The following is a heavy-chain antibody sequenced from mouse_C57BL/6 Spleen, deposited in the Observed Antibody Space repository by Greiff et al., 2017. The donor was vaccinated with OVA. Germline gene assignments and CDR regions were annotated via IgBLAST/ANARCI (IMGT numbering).Heavy chain of an antibody. J-gene: IGHJ3*01. CDR1: GYTFTSYW. D-gene: IGHD4-1*01. CDR3: AMTNWDVGAWFAY. CDR2: IHPSDSDT. Sequence: VKLQQPGAELVKPGASVKVSCKASGYTFTSYWMHWVKQRPGQGLEWIGRIHPSDSDTNYNQKFKGKATLTVDKSSSTAYMQLSSLTSEDSAVYYCAMTNWDVGAWFAYWGQGTLVTVSA. V-gene: IGHV1-74*01.